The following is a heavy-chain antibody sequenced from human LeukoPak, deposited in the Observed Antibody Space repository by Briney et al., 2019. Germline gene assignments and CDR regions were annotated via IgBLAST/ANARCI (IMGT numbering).Heavy chain of an antibody. CDR1: GFTFSSYD. V-gene: IGHV3-13*04. CDR3: ASSPALYGSGSYGRGAFDI. Sequence: GGSLRLSCAASGFTFSSYDMHWVRQATGKGLEWVSAIGTAGDTYYPGSVKGRFTISRENAKNSLYLQMNSLRAGDTAVYYCASSPALYGSGSYGRGAFDIWGQGTMATVSS. CDR2: IGTAGDT. J-gene: IGHJ3*02. D-gene: IGHD3-10*01.